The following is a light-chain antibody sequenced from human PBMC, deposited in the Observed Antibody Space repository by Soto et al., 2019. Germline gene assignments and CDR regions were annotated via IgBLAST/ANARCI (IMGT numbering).Light chain of an antibody. V-gene: IGKV3-11*01. CDR3: QQRSDWPPT. J-gene: IGKJ1*01. CDR2: DSS. Sequence: EIVLTQPPATLSLSPGEGATLSCRASQSVGRHLTWYQQKPGQAPRLLIYDSSNRATGTPARFSGSGSGTDFTLTISSLETEDFAVYYCQQRSDWPPTFGQGTKVDIK. CDR1: QSVGRH.